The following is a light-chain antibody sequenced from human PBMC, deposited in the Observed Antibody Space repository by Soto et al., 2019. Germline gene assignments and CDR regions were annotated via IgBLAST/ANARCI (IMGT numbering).Light chain of an antibody. J-gene: IGKJ1*01. Sequence: DIQMTQAPSSLSASVGDRVSISCRASQSIISYLNWYQQKPGKAPKLLIYKASSLESGVPSRFSGSGSGTEFTLTISSLQPDDFATYYCQQYNSYSGTFGQGTKVDIK. CDR1: QSIISY. V-gene: IGKV1-5*03. CDR3: QQYNSYSGT. CDR2: KAS.